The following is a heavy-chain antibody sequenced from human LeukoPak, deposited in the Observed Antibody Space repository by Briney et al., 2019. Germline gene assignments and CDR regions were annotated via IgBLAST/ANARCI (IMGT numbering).Heavy chain of an antibody. CDR1: GFTFSSYW. CDR3: ARLDEYYDFWSGYYAHVERNAFDN. V-gene: IGHV3-7*01. CDR2: IKQDGSEK. J-gene: IGHJ3*02. D-gene: IGHD3-3*01. Sequence: PGGSLRLSCAASGFTFSSYWMSWVRQAPGKGLKRVANIKQDGSEKYYVDSVKGRFTISRDNAKNSLYLQMNSLRAEDTAVYYCARLDEYYDFWSGYYAHVERNAFDNSGQGTMVTVSS.